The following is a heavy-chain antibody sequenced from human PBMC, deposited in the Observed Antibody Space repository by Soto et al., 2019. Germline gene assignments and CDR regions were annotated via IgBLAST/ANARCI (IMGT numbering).Heavy chain of an antibody. CDR2: LSYDGSNK. CDR1: GFTFSTYA. V-gene: IGHV3-30*03. Sequence: QVQLVESGGGVVQPGRYLRLSCAASGFTFSTYAMHWVRQAPGKGLEWVAVLSYDGSNKYYADSVKGRFTISRDNSKNKLYLQMNRLRAEDTAVYYCARVVPAAMYDYYGMDVWGQGTTVTVSS. D-gene: IGHD2-2*01. CDR3: ARVVPAAMYDYYGMDV. J-gene: IGHJ6*02.